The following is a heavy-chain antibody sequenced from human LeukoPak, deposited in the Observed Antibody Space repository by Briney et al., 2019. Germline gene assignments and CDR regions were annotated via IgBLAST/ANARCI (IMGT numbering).Heavy chain of an antibody. D-gene: IGHD6-13*01. J-gene: IGHJ4*02. Sequence: GGSLRLSCAASGFTCSSYAMSWVRQAPGKGLEWVSAISGSGGSTYYADSVKGRFTISRDNSKNTLYLQMNSLRAEDTAVYYCAEVTGIAAAGRVDYWGQGTLVTVSS. CDR3: AEVTGIAAAGRVDY. CDR2: ISGSGGST. CDR1: GFTCSSYA. V-gene: IGHV3-23*01.